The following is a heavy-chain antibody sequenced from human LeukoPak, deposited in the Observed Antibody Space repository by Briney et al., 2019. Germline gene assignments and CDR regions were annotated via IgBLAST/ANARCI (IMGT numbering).Heavy chain of an antibody. CDR1: GFTSSDYY. CDR2: ISSSSSYT. D-gene: IGHD6-13*01. J-gene: IGHJ4*02. V-gene: IGHV3-11*06. Sequence: SGGSLRLSCAASGFTSSDYYMSWIRQAPGKGLEWVSYISSSSSYTNYADSVKGRFTISRDNAKNSLYLQMNSLRAEDTAVYYCARDRSSYSSSWYQDYWGQGTLVTVSS. CDR3: ARDRSSYSSSWYQDY.